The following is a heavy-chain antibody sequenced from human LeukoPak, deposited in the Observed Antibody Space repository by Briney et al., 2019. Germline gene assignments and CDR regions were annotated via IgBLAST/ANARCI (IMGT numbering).Heavy chain of an antibody. V-gene: IGHV3-23*01. CDR2: ISGSGGST. CDR3: AKVPYYDSSGYEFDY. CDR1: GFTFSSYA. D-gene: IGHD3-22*01. J-gene: IGHJ4*02. Sequence: GGSLRLSCAASGFTFSSYAMSWVRQAPGKGLEWVSAISGSGGSTYCAASVKGRFTISRDNSKNTLYLQMNSLRAEDTAVYYCAKVPYYDSSGYEFDYWGQGTLVTVSS.